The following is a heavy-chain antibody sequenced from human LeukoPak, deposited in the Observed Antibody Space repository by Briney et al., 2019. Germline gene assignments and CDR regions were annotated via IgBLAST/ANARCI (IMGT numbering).Heavy chain of an antibody. V-gene: IGHV3-11*01. J-gene: IGHJ6*02. CDR1: GFTFSDYY. D-gene: IGHD3-22*01. Sequence: GGSLRLSCAASGFTFSDYYMSWIRQAPGKGLEWVSYISSSGSTIYYADSVKGRFTISRDNAKNSLYLQMNSLRAEDTAVYYCARDGTYYYDSSGYPLPYYYYYGMDVWGQETTVTVSS. CDR2: ISSSGSTI. CDR3: ARDGTYYYDSSGYPLPYYYYYGMDV.